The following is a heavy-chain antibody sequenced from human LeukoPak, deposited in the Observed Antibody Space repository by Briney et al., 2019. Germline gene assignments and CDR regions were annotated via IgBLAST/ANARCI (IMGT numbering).Heavy chain of an antibody. J-gene: IGHJ4*02. D-gene: IGHD5-12*01. CDR1: SYSIRSDYY. CDR3: AREAFGDIVAAHDY. V-gene: IGHV4-38-2*02. CDR2: IYHTGST. Sequence: SETLSLTRAVSSYSIRSDYYWGWIRQPPGKGLEWIGSIYHTGSTYKNPSLKSRVTISVDTSKNQFSLNLSSVTAADTAVYYCAREAFGDIVAAHDYWGQGTLVTVSS.